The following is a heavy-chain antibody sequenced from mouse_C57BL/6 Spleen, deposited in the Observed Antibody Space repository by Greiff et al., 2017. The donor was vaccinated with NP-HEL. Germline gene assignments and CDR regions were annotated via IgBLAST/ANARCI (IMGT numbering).Heavy chain of an antibody. J-gene: IGHJ2*01. Sequence: QVQLQQPGAELVKPGASVKLSCKASGYTFTSYWMHWVKQRPGRGLEWIGRIDPNSGGTKYNEKFKSKATLTVDKPSSTAYMQLSSLTSEDSAVYYCARERVFTTVVAGVYYFDYWGKGTTLTVSS. D-gene: IGHD1-1*01. V-gene: IGHV1-72*01. CDR3: ARERVFTTVVAGVYYFDY. CDR2: IDPNSGGT. CDR1: GYTFTSYW.